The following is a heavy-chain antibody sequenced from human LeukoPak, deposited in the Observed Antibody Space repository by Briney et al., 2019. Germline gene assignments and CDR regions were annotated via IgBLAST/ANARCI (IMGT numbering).Heavy chain of an antibody. D-gene: IGHD3-3*01. CDR1: GGTFSSYA. V-gene: IGHV1-69*05. Sequence: SVKVSCKASGGTFSSYAISWVRQAPGQGLEWMGGIIPIFGTANYAQKFQGRVTITTDESTSTAYMELSSLRSEDTAVYYCARGYWSGYYVNWFDPWGQGTLVTVSS. J-gene: IGHJ5*02. CDR3: ARGYWSGYYVNWFDP. CDR2: IIPIFGTA.